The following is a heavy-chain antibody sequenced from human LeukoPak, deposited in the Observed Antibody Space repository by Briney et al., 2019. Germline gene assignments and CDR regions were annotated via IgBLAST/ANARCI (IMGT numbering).Heavy chain of an antibody. CDR1: GYTFTGYY. J-gene: IGHJ3*02. CDR3: ARSRYNWNDHAFDI. D-gene: IGHD1-1*01. V-gene: IGHV1-2*02. Sequence: ASVKVSCKASGYTFTGYYMHWVRQAPGQGLEWMGWINPNSGGTNYAQKFQGRVTMTRDTSISTAYMELSRLRSDDTAVYYCARSRYNWNDHAFDIWGQGTMVTVSS. CDR2: INPNSGGT.